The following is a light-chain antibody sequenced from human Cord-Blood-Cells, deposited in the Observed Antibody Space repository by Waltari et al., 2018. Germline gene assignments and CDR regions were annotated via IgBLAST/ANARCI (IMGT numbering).Light chain of an antibody. CDR1: SSDVGGYNY. V-gene: IGLV2-14*03. CDR2: DVS. Sequence: QSALTQPASVSGSPGQSITISCPGTSSDVGGYNYVSWYQQHPCKAPKLMLYDVSNRPSGVSNRVSGSKSGNTASLTISGLQAEDEADYYCSSYTSSSTWVFGGGTKLTVL. CDR3: SSYTSSSTWV. J-gene: IGLJ3*02.